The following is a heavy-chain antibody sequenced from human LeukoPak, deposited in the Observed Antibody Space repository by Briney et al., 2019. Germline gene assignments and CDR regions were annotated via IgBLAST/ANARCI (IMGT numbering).Heavy chain of an antibody. J-gene: IGHJ6*02. CDR2: INPPSGDT. D-gene: IGHD5-18*01. Sequence: GASVKVSCKASGYAFTDYYIHWVRQAPGQGLEWMGRINPPSGDTAFSQKFQGRVTMTRDTSISTGFVELSRLRSDDTAVYYCAREGFSGYRSAYYYNGMDVWGQGTTVTVS. CDR3: AREGFSGYRSAYYYNGMDV. CDR1: GYAFTDYY. V-gene: IGHV1-2*06.